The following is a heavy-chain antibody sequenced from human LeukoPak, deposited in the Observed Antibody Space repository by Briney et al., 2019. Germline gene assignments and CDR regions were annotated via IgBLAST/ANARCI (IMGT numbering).Heavy chain of an antibody. CDR3: AKDLGGSYRDY. CDR1: GFTFSSYG. D-gene: IGHD1-26*01. J-gene: IGHJ4*02. V-gene: IGHV3-30*18. Sequence: PGGSLRLSCAASGFTFSSYGMHWVRQAPGKGLEWVAVISYDGSNKCYADSVKGRFTISRDNSKNTLYLQMNSLRAEDTAVYYCAKDLGGSYRDYWGQGTLVTVSS. CDR2: ISYDGSNK.